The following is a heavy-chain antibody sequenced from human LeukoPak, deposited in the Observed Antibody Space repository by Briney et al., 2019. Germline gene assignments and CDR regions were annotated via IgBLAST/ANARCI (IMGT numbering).Heavy chain of an antibody. CDR2: INPNSGGT. CDR1: GYTFTGYY. J-gene: IGHJ5*02. Sequence: GASVKVSCKASGYTFTGYYVHWVRQAPGQGLEWMGWINPNSGGTNYAQKFQGRVTMTRDTSISTAYMELSRLRSDDTAVYYCARDLEYSSSWYQFSFWFDPWGQGTLVTVSS. CDR3: ARDLEYSSSWYQFSFWFDP. D-gene: IGHD6-13*01. V-gene: IGHV1-2*02.